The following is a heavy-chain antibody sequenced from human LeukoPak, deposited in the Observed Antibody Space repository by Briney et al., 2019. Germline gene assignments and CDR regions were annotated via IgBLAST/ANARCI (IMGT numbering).Heavy chain of an antibody. D-gene: IGHD1-26*01. V-gene: IGHV3-20*04. J-gene: IGHJ6*03. CDR3: ARATWDPNYYYYMDV. CDR1: GFTFDDYG. Sequence: GGSLRLSCAASGFTFDDYGMSWVRKAPGKGLEWVSGINWNGGNTGYADSVKGRFTISRDNVKNSLYLQMNSLRAEDTAVYFCARATWDPNYYYYMDVWGKGTTVTISS. CDR2: INWNGGNT.